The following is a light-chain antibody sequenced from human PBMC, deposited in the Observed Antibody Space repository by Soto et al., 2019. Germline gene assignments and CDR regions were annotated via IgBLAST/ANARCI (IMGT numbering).Light chain of an antibody. CDR3: QQYHNWPLT. CDR1: QSVSSD. Sequence: EIVMTQSPATLSVSPGDRATLSCRASQSVSSDLGWYQQKPGQAPRLLMYGASTRATGIPARFSGSGSGTEFTLTISSLQSEDFAVYFCQQYHNWPLTCGGGTKLEIK. CDR2: GAS. J-gene: IGKJ4*01. V-gene: IGKV3-15*01.